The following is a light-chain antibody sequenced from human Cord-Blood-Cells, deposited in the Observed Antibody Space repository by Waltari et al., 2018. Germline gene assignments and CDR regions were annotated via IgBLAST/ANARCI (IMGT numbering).Light chain of an antibody. CDR2: AES. CDR1: QSISSY. J-gene: IGKJ2*01. CDR3: QQSYITPYT. Sequence: DIQMTQSPSSLSASVEDRVTITCRASQSISSYLKWYQQKPGKSPKLLISAESSLQSCVPSRFIGSGSCTDFTIPISSLQPEDFATYYYQQSYITPYTFGQGTKLEIK. V-gene: IGKV1-39*01.